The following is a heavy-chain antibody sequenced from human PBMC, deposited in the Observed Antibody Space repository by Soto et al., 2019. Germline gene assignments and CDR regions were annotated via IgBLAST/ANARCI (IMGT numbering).Heavy chain of an antibody. D-gene: IGHD3-3*01. V-gene: IGHV3-30-3*01. CDR1: GFTFSSCS. CDR3: ARDKRDLRFLEWSYYFDY. J-gene: IGHJ4*02. Sequence: PGVSLRISCAASGFTFSSCSMHWVRQAPGKGLEWVALISYDGSNKYYADSVKGRFTISRDNSKNTLYLQMNSLRAEDTAVYYCARDKRDLRFLEWSYYFDYWGQGT. CDR2: ISYDGSNK.